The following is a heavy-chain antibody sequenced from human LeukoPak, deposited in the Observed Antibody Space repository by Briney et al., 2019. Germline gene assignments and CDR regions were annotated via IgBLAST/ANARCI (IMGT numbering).Heavy chain of an antibody. V-gene: IGHV4-34*01. CDR2: INNSGSN. CDR3: ARETPAAPYYYYYMDV. CDR1: GGSFSGYY. J-gene: IGHJ6*03. D-gene: IGHD6-13*01. Sequence: SETLSLTCAVYGGSFSGYYWRWVRQPPGKGLEWLGEINNSGSNNYNPSLKSRVTISVHTSKNQFSLKLSSVTAADTAVYYCARETPAAPYYYYYMDVWGKGTTVTVSS.